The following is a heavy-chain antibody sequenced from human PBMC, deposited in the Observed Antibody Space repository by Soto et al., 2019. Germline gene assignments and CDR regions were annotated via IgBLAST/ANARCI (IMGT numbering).Heavy chain of an antibody. CDR3: VRDLALMADY. V-gene: IGHV3-30*03. CDR1: GFDLNTYG. J-gene: IGHJ4*02. Sequence: GGSLRLSCVASGFDLNTYGIYWFCQAPGKGLQWVAQILYDGSKKHYADSVKGRFTITRDNSKNTVYLQMDSLRVDDTAMYYCVRDLALMADYWGQGTLVTASS. CDR2: ILYDGSKK. D-gene: IGHD3-16*01.